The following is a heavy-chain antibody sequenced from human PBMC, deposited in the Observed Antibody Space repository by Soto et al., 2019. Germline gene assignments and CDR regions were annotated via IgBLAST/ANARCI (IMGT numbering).Heavy chain of an antibody. Sequence: ASVKVSCKASGYTFTGYYMHWVRQAPGQGLEWMGWINPNRGGTNYAQKFQGWVTMTRDTPISTAYMELSRLRSDETAVYYCARVGRGSSWSLDYYYYGMDVWGQGTTVTVSS. CDR3: ARVGRGSSWSLDYYYYGMDV. D-gene: IGHD6-13*01. CDR2: INPNRGGT. V-gene: IGHV1-2*04. CDR1: GYTFTGYY. J-gene: IGHJ6*02.